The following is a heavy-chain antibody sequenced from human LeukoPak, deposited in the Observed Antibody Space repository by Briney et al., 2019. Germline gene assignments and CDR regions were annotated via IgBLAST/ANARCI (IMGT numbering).Heavy chain of an antibody. V-gene: IGHV4-61*08. CDR1: GGSISSGGYY. Sequence: SSETLSLTCTVSGGSISSGGYYWNWIRQHPGKGLEWIGYIYYSGSTYYNPSLKSRVTISVDTSKNQFSLNLTSVTAADTAVYYCARDVYGSGSYGFDYWGQGTLVTVSS. D-gene: IGHD3-10*01. CDR2: IYYSGST. CDR3: ARDVYGSGSYGFDY. J-gene: IGHJ4*02.